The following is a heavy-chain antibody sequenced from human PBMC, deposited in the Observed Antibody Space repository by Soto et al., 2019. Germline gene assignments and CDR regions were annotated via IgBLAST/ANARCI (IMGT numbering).Heavy chain of an antibody. J-gene: IGHJ6*02. CDR3: ARDVSDSSSPGGHPYCYYGMDV. Sequence: SETLSLTCTVSGGSISSGGYYWSWIRQHPGKGLEWIGYIYYSGSTYYNPSLKSRVTISVDTSKNQFSLKLSSVTAADTAVYYCARDVSDSSSPGGHPYCYYGMDVWGQGTTVTVSS. D-gene: IGHD6-6*01. V-gene: IGHV4-31*03. CDR1: GGSISSGGYY. CDR2: IYYSGST.